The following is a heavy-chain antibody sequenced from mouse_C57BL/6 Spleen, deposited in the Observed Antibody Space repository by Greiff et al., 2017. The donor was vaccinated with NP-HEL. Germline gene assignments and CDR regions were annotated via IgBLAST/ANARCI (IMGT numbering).Heavy chain of an antibody. CDR1: GYTFTSYW. CDR2: VDPNSGGT. CDR3: ETCYNGDLYYCDY. D-gene: IGHD2-13*01. Sequence: QVQLQQPGAELVKPGASVKLSCKASGYTFTSYWMHWVKQRPGRGLEWIGRVDPNSGGTKYNEKFKGTATLTVAKPSSPAYMQLSSLTSEDSAVYEGETCYNGDLYYCDYWGQGTTLTVSS. V-gene: IGHV1-72*01. J-gene: IGHJ2*01.